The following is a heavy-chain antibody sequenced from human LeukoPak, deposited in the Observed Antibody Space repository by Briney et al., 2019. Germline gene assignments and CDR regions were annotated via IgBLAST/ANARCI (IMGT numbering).Heavy chain of an antibody. J-gene: IGHJ4*02. V-gene: IGHV3-30*03. CDR2: ISFDGSSK. CDR3: ARGWFTGGTYYGY. CDR1: GFTFSNYD. D-gene: IGHD2-15*01. Sequence: GGSLRLSCAASGFTFSNYDMHWVRQAPGRGLEWVTIISFDGSSKYYADSVKGRFTISRDNSKNTLYLQMNSLRAEDTAVYYCARGWFTGGTYYGYWGQGTLVTVSS.